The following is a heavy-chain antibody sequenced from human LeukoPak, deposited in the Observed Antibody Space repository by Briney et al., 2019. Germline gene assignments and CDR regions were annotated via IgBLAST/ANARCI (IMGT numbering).Heavy chain of an antibody. V-gene: IGHV4-61*10. Sequence: PSETLSLTCTVSNGSISSDTYFWSWIRQPAGKGLEWIGRMSSSGISTYSPSLKSRVTISVDTSKNQFSLKLSSVTAADTAVYYCARGPNYASGSYDNEVFDYWGQGTLVTVSS. CDR2: MSSSGIS. CDR1: NGSISSDTYF. J-gene: IGHJ4*02. CDR3: ARGPNYASGSYDNEVFDY. D-gene: IGHD3-10*01.